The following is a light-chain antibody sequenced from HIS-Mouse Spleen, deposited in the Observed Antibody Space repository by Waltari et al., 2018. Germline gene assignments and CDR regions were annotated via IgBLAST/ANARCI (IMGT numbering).Light chain of an antibody. CDR2: EDS. Sequence: SYELTQPPSVSVSPGQTARITCSGDALPKKYAYWYQQKSGQAPVLVIYEDSKRPSGIPGRFPGSSYGTMATLTISGAQVEDEADYYCYSTDSSGNHRVFGGGTKLTVL. V-gene: IGLV3-10*01. CDR1: ALPKKY. CDR3: YSTDSSGNHRV. J-gene: IGLJ2*01.